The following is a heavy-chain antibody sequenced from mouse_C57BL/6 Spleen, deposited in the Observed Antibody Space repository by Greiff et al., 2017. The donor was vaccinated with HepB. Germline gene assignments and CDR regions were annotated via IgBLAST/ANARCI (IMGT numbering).Heavy chain of an antibody. CDR3: TENYAMDY. V-gene: IGHV1-15*01. CDR1: GYTFTDYE. CDR2: IDPETGGT. J-gene: IGHJ4*01. Sequence: QVQLQHSGAELVRPGASVTLSCKASGYTFTDYEMHWVKQTPVHGLEWIGAIDPETGGTAYNQKFKGKAILTADKSSSTAYMELRSLTSEDSAVYYCTENYAMDYWGQGTSVTVSS.